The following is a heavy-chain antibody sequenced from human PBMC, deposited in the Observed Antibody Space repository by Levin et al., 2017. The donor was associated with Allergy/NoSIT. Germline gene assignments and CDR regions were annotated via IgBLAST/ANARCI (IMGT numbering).Heavy chain of an antibody. D-gene: IGHD5-24*01. J-gene: IGHJ5*02. V-gene: IGHV4-39*01. CDR3: ARLKMATIGGWFDP. CDR2: IYYSGST. CDR1: GGSISSSSYY. Sequence: PSETLSLTCTVSGGSISSSSYYWGWIRQPPGKGLEWIGSIYYSGSTYYNPSLKSRVTISVDTSKNQFSLKLSSVTAADPAVNYCARLKMATIGGWFDPWGQGTLVTVSS.